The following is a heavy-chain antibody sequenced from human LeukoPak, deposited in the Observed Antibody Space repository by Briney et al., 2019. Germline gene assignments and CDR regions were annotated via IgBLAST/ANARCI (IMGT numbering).Heavy chain of an antibody. CDR2: IKQDGSEK. J-gene: IGHJ4*02. CDR3: AKAGGSGYDDY. Sequence: GGSLRLSCAASGFTFSSYWMSWVRQAPGKGLEWVANIKQDGSEKYYVDSVKGRFTISRDNAKNSLYLQMNSLRAEDTAVYYCAKAGGSGYDDYWGQGTLVTVSS. D-gene: IGHD5-12*01. CDR1: GFTFSSYW. V-gene: IGHV3-7*01.